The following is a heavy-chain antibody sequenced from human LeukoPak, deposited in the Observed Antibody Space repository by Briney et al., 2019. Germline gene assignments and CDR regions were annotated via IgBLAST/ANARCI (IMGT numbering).Heavy chain of an antibody. V-gene: IGHV3-23*01. CDR3: AREGDGYNSQADY. J-gene: IGHJ4*02. CDR2: IRGSGDSTTT. CDR1: GFTFSSYA. D-gene: IGHD5-24*01. Sequence: PGGSLRLSCAASGFTFSSYAMSWVRQAPGKGLEWVSAIRGSGDSTTTYYADSVKGRFTISRDNSKNTLYLQMNSLRAEDTAVYYCAREGDGYNSQADYWGQGTLVTVSS.